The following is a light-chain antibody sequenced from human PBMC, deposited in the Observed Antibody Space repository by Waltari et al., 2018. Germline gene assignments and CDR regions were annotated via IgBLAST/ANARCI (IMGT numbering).Light chain of an antibody. CDR1: QSLSHTY. Sequence: EIVLTQSPGTLSLSPGERATLSCRASQSLSHTYLAWYQQKLGQAPRLLIYGASRRATDIPDRFSGSGSGTDFSLTISRLEPEDFVVYYCQQYGSSPLTFGGGTKVEIK. V-gene: IGKV3-20*01. J-gene: IGKJ4*01. CDR2: GAS. CDR3: QQYGSSPLT.